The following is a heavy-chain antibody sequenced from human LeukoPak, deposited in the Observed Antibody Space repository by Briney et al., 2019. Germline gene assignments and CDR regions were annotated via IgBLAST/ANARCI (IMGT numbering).Heavy chain of an antibody. V-gene: IGHV3-30*02. CDR3: AKASAGYNYAYGAFDI. D-gene: IGHD5-18*01. J-gene: IGHJ3*02. CDR1: GFTFDDYG. CDR2: IRYDGSNK. Sequence: GGSLRLSCEASGFTFDDYGMHWVRQTPGKGLEWVTFIRYDGSNKYYADSVKGRFTISRDNSKNTVYLQMNSLRAEDSAVYYCAKASAGYNYAYGAFDIWGQGTMVTVSS.